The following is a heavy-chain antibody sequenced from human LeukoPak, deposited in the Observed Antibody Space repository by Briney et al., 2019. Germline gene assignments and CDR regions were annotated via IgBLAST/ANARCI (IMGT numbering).Heavy chain of an antibody. D-gene: IGHD3-22*01. CDR2: IYYSGST. CDR3: ASVSSGYYYGAFDI. CDR1: GGSISSYY. Sequence: PSETLSLTCTVSGGSISSYYWSWIRQPPAKGLECIGYIYYSGSTNYYPSLKSPVTISVDTSKNQFSLKLSSVTAADTAVYYCASVSSGYYYGAFDIWGQGTMVTVSS. V-gene: IGHV4-59*08. J-gene: IGHJ3*02.